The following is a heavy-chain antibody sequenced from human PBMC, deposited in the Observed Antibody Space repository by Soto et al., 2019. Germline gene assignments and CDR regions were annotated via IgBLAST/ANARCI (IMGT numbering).Heavy chain of an antibody. CDR2: ISSSSSYT. V-gene: IGHV3-11*06. D-gene: IGHD3-3*01. J-gene: IGHJ6*02. CDR1: GFTFSDYY. CDR3: ARAGTIFGVVKRGMDV. Sequence: LTCAASGFTFSDYYMSWIRQAPGKGLEWVSYISSSSSYTNYADSVKGRFTISRDNAKNSLYLQMNSLRAEDTAVYYCARAGTIFGVVKRGMDVWGQGTTVTVSS.